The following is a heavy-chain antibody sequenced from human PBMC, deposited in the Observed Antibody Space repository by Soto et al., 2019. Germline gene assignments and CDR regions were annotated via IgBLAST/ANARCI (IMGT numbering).Heavy chain of an antibody. D-gene: IGHD3-22*01. Sequence: GGSLRLSCAASGFTFSSYAMHWVRQAPGKGLEWVAVISYDGSNKYYADSVKGRFTISRDNSKNTLYLQMNSLRAEDTAVYYCARDVTRDYYDSSGYYGLYGMDVWGQGTTVTVSS. V-gene: IGHV3-30-3*01. J-gene: IGHJ6*02. CDR2: ISYDGSNK. CDR3: ARDVTRDYYDSSGYYGLYGMDV. CDR1: GFTFSSYA.